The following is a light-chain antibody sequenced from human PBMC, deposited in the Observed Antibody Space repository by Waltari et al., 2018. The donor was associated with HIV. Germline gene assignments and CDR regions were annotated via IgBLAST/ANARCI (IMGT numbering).Light chain of an antibody. J-gene: IGKJ1*01. CDR1: QSVNSNY. Sequence: EIVLTQSPGTLSLSPGERATLSCRASQSVNSNYLAWYQQKPGQAPRLLIYGASSRATGIPNRFSGSGSGTDFTLTVSRLAHEDSAVYYCQQYGSSPRTFGRGTKVEI. CDR3: QQYGSSPRT. V-gene: IGKV3-20*01. CDR2: GAS.